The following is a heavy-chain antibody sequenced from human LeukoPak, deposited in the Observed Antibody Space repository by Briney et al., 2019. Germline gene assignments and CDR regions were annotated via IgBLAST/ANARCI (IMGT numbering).Heavy chain of an antibody. CDR3: ARENLVGATSEERWFDP. D-gene: IGHD1-26*01. CDR2: IYISGST. J-gene: IGHJ5*02. CDR1: GGSISSNY. V-gene: IGHV4-4*07. Sequence: SETLSLTCTVSGGSISSNYWSWIRQPAGKGLEWIGRIYISGSTNYNPSLKSRVTISVDTSKNQFSLKLSSVTAADTAVYYCARENLVGATSEERWFDPWGQGTLVTVSS.